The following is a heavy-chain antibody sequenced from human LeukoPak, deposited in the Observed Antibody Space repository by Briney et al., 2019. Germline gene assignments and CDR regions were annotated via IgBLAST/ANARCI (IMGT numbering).Heavy chain of an antibody. CDR3: AREAGYCSGGSCTTGAFDI. J-gene: IGHJ3*02. CDR2: ISAYNGNT. D-gene: IGHD2-15*01. V-gene: IGHV1-18*01. Sequence: ASVKVSCKASGYTFTSYGISWVRQAPGQGLEWMGWISAYNGNTNYAQKLQGRVTMTTDTSTSTAYMELRSLRSDDTAVYYCAREAGYCSGGSCTTGAFDIWGQGTMVTVSS. CDR1: GYTFTSYG.